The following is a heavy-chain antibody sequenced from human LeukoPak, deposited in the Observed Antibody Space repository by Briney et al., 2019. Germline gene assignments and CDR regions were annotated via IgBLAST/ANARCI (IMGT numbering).Heavy chain of an antibody. D-gene: IGHD1-20*01. J-gene: IGHJ4*02. V-gene: IGHV4-61*02. CDR2: VYTSGST. Sequence: SETLSLTCSVSGASISSGDHYWSWIRQPAGKGLKWVGRVYTSGSTTYNPSLKSRVTISVDTSTNQFSLKLSSVTAADTAVYYCVTANQRSTYYFDYWGQGTLVTVSS. CDR1: GASISSGDHY. CDR3: VTANQRSTYYFDY.